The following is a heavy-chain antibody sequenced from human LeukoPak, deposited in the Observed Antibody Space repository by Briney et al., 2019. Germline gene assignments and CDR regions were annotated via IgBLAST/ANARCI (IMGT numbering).Heavy chain of an antibody. V-gene: IGHV4-61*01. CDR1: GVSVSSGSYY. CDR3: ARVGQAVAGQYYFDY. CDR2: IYYSGST. J-gene: IGHJ4*02. D-gene: IGHD6-19*01. Sequence: PSETLSLTCTVSGVSVSSGSYYWSWIRQPPGKGLEWIGYIYYSGSTNYNPSLKSRVTISVDTSKNQFSLKLSSVTAADTAVYYCARVGQAVAGQYYFDYWGQGTLVTVSS.